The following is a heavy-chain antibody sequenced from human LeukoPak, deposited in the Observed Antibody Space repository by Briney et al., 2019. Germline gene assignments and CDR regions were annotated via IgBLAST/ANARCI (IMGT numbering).Heavy chain of an antibody. D-gene: IGHD3-22*01. CDR1: GFTVSSNS. CDR3: ARRAGDYSHPYDY. CDR2: IYSGGNT. Sequence: GGSLRLSCTVSGFTVSSNSMSWVRQAPGKGLEWVSFIYSGGNTHNSDSVKGRFTISRDNSKNTLYLQMNSLRAEDTAVYYCARRAGDYSHPYDYWGQGTLVTVPS. J-gene: IGHJ4*02. V-gene: IGHV3-53*01.